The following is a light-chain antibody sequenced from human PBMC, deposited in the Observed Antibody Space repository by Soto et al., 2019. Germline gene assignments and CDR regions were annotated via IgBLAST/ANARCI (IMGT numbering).Light chain of an antibody. J-gene: IGKJ5*01. V-gene: IGKV1-33*01. CDR3: KQYHSLSIT. CDR2: DAS. Sequence: DIQLTQSPSSLSASLGDRVTITCQASQDIDNFLNWYQHKPGAAPKLLIYDASTLAPGVPSRFSGTESGADFNFTISRLQPEDIATYYCKQYHSLSITFGPGTRLEVK. CDR1: QDIDNF.